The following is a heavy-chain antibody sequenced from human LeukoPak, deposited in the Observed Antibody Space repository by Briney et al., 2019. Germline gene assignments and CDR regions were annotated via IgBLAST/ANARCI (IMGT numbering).Heavy chain of an antibody. J-gene: IGHJ4*02. D-gene: IGHD3-22*01. CDR2: ISNSGSAI. CDR3: ARQVPFYYDSSGPFAS. Sequence: PGGSLRLSCAASGFTFSDYYMSWLRQAPGKGLEWVSYISNSGSAIYYADSVKGRFTISRDNAKNSLYLQMNSLRAEDTAVYYCARQVPFYYDSSGPFASWGQGTLVIVSS. V-gene: IGHV3-11*04. CDR1: GFTFSDYY.